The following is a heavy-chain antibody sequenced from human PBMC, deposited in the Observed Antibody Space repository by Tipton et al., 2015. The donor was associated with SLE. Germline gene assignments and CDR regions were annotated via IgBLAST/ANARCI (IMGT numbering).Heavy chain of an antibody. J-gene: IGHJ1*01. Sequence: TLSLTCTVSGGSISSGSYYWSWIRQPAGKGLEWIGRIYTSGSTNYNPSLKSRVTISVDTSKNQFSLKLSSVTAADTAVYYCARGGYCSGGSCYFAEYFQHWGQGTLVTVSS. CDR1: GGSISSGSYY. CDR3: ARGGYCSGGSCYFAEYFQH. V-gene: IGHV4-61*02. CDR2: IYTSGST. D-gene: IGHD2-15*01.